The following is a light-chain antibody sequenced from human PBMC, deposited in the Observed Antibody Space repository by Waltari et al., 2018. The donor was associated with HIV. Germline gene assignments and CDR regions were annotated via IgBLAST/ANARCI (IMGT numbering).Light chain of an antibody. Sequence: EIVMTQSPDTLSVAPGEKATLSCRASQSVRGNLAWYQVRPGQAPSLLIYAATSRTTGFPGRFRGSGSGTEFTLTISSLQSEDFAIYYCQQYNDWPQTFGQGTRVDIK. CDR2: AAT. CDR1: QSVRGN. J-gene: IGKJ1*01. V-gene: IGKV3-15*01. CDR3: QQYNDWPQT.